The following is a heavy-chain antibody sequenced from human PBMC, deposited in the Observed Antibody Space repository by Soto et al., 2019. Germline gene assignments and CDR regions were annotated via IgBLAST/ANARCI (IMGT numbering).Heavy chain of an antibody. D-gene: IGHD4-17*01. V-gene: IGHV3-48*03. CDR1: GFDFRSYE. CDR2: IRANDESI. Sequence: GGALRLSCFASGFDFRSYEMNWVRQAPGKGLEWVSNIRANDESIYYADSVKGRVSVSRDIYKNTFFLQMNSLRAEDAAVYFCSGDPSGYGEGDWYHGVDVWGQGTKVTVSS. CDR3: SGDPSGYGEGDWYHGVDV. J-gene: IGHJ6*02.